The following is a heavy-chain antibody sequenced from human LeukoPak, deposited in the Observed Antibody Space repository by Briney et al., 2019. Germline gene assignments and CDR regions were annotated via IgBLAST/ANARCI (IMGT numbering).Heavy chain of an antibody. J-gene: IGHJ4*02. CDR2: VSYAGSTT. Sequence: PGGSLRLSCAASAFTFSNYGVHWVRQAPGKGLEWVAVVSYAGSTTYYADSVKGRFTISRDNSKNMLYLQMNSLRAEDTAVYYCAKEPIPMAGGYYFDYWGQGTLVTVSS. CDR1: AFTFSNYG. CDR3: AKEPIPMAGGYYFDY. D-gene: IGHD6-19*01. V-gene: IGHV3-30*18.